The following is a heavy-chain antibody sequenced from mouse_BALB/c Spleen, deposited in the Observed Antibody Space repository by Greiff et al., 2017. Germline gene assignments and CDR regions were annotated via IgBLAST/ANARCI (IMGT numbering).Heavy chain of an antibody. V-gene: IGHV5-9-4*01. CDR2: ISSGGSYT. J-gene: IGHJ4*01. Sequence: EVKVEESGGGLVKPGGSLKLSCAASGFTFSSYAMSWVRQSPEKRLEWVAEISSGGSYTYYPDTVTGRFTISRDNAKNTLYLEMSSLRSEDTAMYYCARDPYYYGSPYYYAMDYWGQGTSVTVSS. CDR1: GFTFSSYA. D-gene: IGHD1-1*01. CDR3: ARDPYYYGSPYYYAMDY.